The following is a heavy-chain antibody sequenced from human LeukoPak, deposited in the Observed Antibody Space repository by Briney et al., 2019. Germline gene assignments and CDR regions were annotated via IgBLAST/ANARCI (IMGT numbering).Heavy chain of an antibody. V-gene: IGHV4-34*01. CDR1: GGSLSGSY. D-gene: IGHD1-26*01. J-gene: IGHJ3*01. CDR2: INHSGST. CDR3: AIGALGSYGAFDF. Sequence: SETLSLTCAVYGGSLSGSYWTWIRQPPGKGLEWIGEINHSGSTNYNPSLKSRVTISVDTSMNQFSLKLNSVTAADTAVYYCAIGALGSYGAFDFWGQGTMVTVSS.